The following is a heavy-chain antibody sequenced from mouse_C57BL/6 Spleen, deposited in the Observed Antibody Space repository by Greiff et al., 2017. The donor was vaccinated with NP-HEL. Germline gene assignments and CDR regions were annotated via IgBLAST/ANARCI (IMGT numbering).Heavy chain of an antibody. Sequence: QVQLQQPGAELVKPGASVKLSCKASGYTFTSYWMPWVKQRPGQGLEWIGEIDPSDSYTNYNQKFKGKATLTVDTSSSTAYMQLSSLTSEDSAVYYCARAYGNYVSFDVWGTGTTVTVSS. D-gene: IGHD2-1*01. V-gene: IGHV1-50*01. CDR3: ARAYGNYVSFDV. CDR1: GYTFTSYW. CDR2: IDPSDSYT. J-gene: IGHJ1*03.